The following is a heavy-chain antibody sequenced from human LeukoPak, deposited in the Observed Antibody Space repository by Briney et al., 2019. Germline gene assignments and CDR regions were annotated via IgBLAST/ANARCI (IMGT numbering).Heavy chain of an antibody. CDR1: GGSISSYY. Sequence: SETLSLTCTVPGGSISSYYWSWLRQPAGKGLEWLGCIYTSGSTNYNPSLKSRVTMSVDTSKNQFSLKLSSVTAADTAVYYCARGPPGSSRYQDYFDYWGQGTLVTVSS. V-gene: IGHV4-4*07. CDR2: IYTSGST. D-gene: IGHD6-13*01. J-gene: IGHJ4*02. CDR3: ARGPPGSSRYQDYFDY.